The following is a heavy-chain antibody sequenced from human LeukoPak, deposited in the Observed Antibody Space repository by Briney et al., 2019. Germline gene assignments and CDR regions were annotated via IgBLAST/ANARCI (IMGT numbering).Heavy chain of an antibody. V-gene: IGHV4-34*01. CDR1: GGSFSGYY. CDR3: ASRCLGWLPRPYYYYGMDV. CDR2: INHSGST. D-gene: IGHD3-3*01. J-gene: IGHJ6*02. Sequence: SETLSLTCAVYGGSFSGYYWSWIRQPPGKGLEWIGEINHSGSTNYNPSLKSRVTISVDTSKNQFSLKLSSVTAADTAVYYCASRCLGWLPRPYYYYGMDVWGQGTTVTVSS.